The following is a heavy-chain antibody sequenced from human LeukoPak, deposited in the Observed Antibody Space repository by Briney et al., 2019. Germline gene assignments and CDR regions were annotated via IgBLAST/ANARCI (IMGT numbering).Heavy chain of an antibody. CDR3: TLVRRVWEYFDY. Sequence: PGGSLRLSCAASGFTFSSYAMSWVRQAPGKGLEWVSAISGSGGSTYYADSVKGRFTISRDNSKNTLYLQMNSLRAEDTAVYYCTLVRRVWEYFDYWGQGTLVTVSS. CDR1: GFTFSSYA. J-gene: IGHJ4*02. CDR2: ISGSGGST. V-gene: IGHV3-23*01. D-gene: IGHD1-26*01.